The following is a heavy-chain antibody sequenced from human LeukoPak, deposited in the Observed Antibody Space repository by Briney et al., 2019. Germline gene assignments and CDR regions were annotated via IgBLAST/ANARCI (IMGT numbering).Heavy chain of an antibody. CDR3: ATKGGGGWYVNRFDP. V-gene: IGHV3-30-3*01. CDR2: MSNDGTTE. Sequence: PGGSLRLSCAASGFTFSSYAMHWVRQTPGKGLEWVAVMSNDGTTEYYADPVKGRFTISRDNSRNTLYLQMNSLRAEDTAVYYCATKGGGGWYVNRFDPWGQGTLVTVSS. CDR1: GFTFSSYA. J-gene: IGHJ5*02. D-gene: IGHD6-19*01.